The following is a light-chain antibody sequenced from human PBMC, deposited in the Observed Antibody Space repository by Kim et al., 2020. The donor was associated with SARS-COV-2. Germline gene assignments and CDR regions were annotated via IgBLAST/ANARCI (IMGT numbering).Light chain of an antibody. CDR1: QSVSKY. CDR2: DAS. J-gene: IGKJ4*01. Sequence: EIVLTQSPATLSLSPGERATLSCRASQSVSKYLAWYQQKPGQAPRLLIFDASNRATGIPARFSGSGSGTDLTLTISSLEPEDSAVYYCQQRSNWPLTFGGGTKVEIK. CDR3: QQRSNWPLT. V-gene: IGKV3-11*01.